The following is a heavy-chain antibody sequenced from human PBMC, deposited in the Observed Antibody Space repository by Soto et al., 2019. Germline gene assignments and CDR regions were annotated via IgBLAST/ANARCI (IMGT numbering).Heavy chain of an antibody. J-gene: IGHJ4*02. Sequence: GESLKISCKGSGYTFGTHLIAWVRQMPGKGLGWVGIIYTSDSDTRYSPSFQGQVTISDDKSFSTAYLQWSSLKASDTAIYFCARLELTGLDNWGQGTPVTVSS. CDR2: IYTSDSDT. V-gene: IGHV5-51*01. CDR3: ARLELTGLDN. D-gene: IGHD3-9*01. CDR1: GYTFGTHL.